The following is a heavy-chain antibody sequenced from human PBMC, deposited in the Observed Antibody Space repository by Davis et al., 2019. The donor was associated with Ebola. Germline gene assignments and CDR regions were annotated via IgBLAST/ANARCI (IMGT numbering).Heavy chain of an antibody. D-gene: IGHD6-13*01. CDR2: IWYDGSNK. J-gene: IGHJ6*02. CDR3: ARDYSSFYYYGMDV. V-gene: IGHV3-33*01. CDR1: GFTFSSYG. Sequence: GESLKISCAASGFTFSSYGMHWVRQAPGKGLEWVAVIWYDGSNKYYADSVKGRFTISRDNPKNTLYLQMNSLRAEDTAVYYCARDYSSFYYYGMDVWGQGTTVTVSS.